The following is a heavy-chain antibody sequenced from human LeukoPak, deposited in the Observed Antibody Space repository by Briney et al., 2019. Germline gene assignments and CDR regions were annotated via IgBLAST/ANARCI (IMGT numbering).Heavy chain of an antibody. D-gene: IGHD6-19*01. Sequence: GGSLRLSCAASGFTFSSYSMNWVRQAPGKGLECVSSISSSSSYIYYADSVKGRFTISRDNAKNSLYLQMNSLRAQDTAVYYCASGSGWYPKYYFDYWGQGTLVTVSS. CDR2: ISSSSSYI. J-gene: IGHJ4*02. CDR3: ASGSGWYPKYYFDY. V-gene: IGHV3-21*01. CDR1: GFTFSSYS.